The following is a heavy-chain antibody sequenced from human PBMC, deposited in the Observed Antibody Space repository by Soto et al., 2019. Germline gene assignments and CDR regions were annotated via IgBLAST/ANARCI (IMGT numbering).Heavy chain of an antibody. D-gene: IGHD3-3*01. Sequence: GGSLRLSCAASGFTFSSYWMSWVRQAPGKGLEWVANIKQDGSEKYYVDSVKGRFTISRDNAKTSLYLQMNSLRAEDTAVYYCARDATIFGVVIIKYYYYGMDVWGQGTTVTVSS. V-gene: IGHV3-7*01. CDR2: IKQDGSEK. J-gene: IGHJ6*02. CDR1: GFTFSSYW. CDR3: ARDATIFGVVIIKYYYYGMDV.